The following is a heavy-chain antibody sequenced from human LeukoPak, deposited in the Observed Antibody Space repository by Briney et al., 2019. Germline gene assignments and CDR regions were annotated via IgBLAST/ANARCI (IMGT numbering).Heavy chain of an antibody. CDR3: ARTRYHDY. CDR1: GFTFSSYG. V-gene: IGHV3-30*02. J-gene: IGHJ4*02. D-gene: IGHD1-7*01. CDR2: IRYDGSNK. Sequence: GGSLRLSCAASGFTFSSYGMHWVRQAPGKGLEWVAFIRYDGSNKYYADSVKGRFTISRDNAKNSLYLQMNSLRAEDTAVYYCARTRYHDYWGQGTLVTVSS.